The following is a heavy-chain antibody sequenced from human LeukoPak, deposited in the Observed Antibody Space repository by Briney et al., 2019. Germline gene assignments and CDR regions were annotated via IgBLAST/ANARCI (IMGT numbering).Heavy chain of an antibody. D-gene: IGHD2-21*01. V-gene: IGHV1-8*01. J-gene: IGHJ5*02. CDR2: MNPNSVNT. CDR3: ARRGATSPPNIYCGGDCYTRNWFDP. CDR1: GYTFTSYD. Sequence: ASVKVSCKASGYTFTSYDINWVRQATGQGLEWMGWMNPNSVNTGYAQKFQGRVTMTRNTSISTAYMELSSLRSEDTAVYYCARRGATSPPNIYCGGDCYTRNWFDPWGQGTQVTVSS.